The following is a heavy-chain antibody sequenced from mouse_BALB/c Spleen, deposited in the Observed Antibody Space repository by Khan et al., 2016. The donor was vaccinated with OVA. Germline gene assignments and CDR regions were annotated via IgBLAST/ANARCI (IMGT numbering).Heavy chain of an antibody. CDR1: GYSFTAYY. CDR2: INPNTDKT. Sequence: EVQLLQSGPDLVKPGASVKISCKASGYSFTAYYMNWVKLSQGKSIECIGRINPNTDKTNYHQKFKGKAVLTLDTASSTAYLERRILTSEDSAVYFCARGYDFVAYWGQGTLVTVAA. V-gene: IGHV1-26*01. J-gene: IGHJ3*01. CDR3: ARGYDFVAY. D-gene: IGHD2-14*01.